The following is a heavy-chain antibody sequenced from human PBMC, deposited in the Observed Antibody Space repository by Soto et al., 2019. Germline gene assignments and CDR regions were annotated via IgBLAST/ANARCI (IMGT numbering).Heavy chain of an antibody. CDR3: AKDSGGLNYYDRSGYYFRYFDY. CDR1: GFTFDDYT. Sequence: TGGSLRLSCAASGFTFDDYTMHWVRQAPGKGLEWVSLISWDGGSTYYADSVKGRFTISRDNSKNSLYLQMNSLRTEDTALYYCAKDSGGLNYYDRSGYYFRYFDYWGQGTQVTVSS. D-gene: IGHD3-22*01. CDR2: ISWDGGST. J-gene: IGHJ4*02. V-gene: IGHV3-43*01.